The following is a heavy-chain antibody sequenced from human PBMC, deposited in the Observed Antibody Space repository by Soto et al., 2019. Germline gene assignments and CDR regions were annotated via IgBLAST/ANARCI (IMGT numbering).Heavy chain of an antibody. D-gene: IGHD6-13*01. J-gene: IGHJ5*02. V-gene: IGHV3-21*01. Sequence: EVQLVESGGGLVRPGGSLRLSCVASGFTFSSYSLNWVRQAPGKGLEWVSSISSSGTYIYYAESLKGRFTISRDNAKNSVYLQMNSLRAEDTAVYVCASSSWMDWFDPWGQGTLVTVSS. CDR2: ISSSGTYI. CDR1: GFTFSSYS. CDR3: ASSSWMDWFDP.